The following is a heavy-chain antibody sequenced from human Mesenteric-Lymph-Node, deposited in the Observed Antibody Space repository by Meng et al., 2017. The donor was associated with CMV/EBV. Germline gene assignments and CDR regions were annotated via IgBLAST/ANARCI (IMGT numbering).Heavy chain of an antibody. V-gene: IGHV4-34*01. CDR2: INHSGST. Sequence: SETLSLTCAVYGGSFSGYYWSWIRQPPGKGLEWIGEINHSGSTNYNPSLKSRVTISVDTSKNQFPLKPSSVTAADTAVYYCARGRGVGYWGQGTLVTVSS. J-gene: IGHJ4*02. CDR3: ARGRGVGY. CDR1: GGSFSGYY. D-gene: IGHD1-26*01.